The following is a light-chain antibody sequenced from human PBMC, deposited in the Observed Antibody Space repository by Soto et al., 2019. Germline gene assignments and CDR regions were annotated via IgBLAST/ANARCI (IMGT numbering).Light chain of an antibody. V-gene: IGKV3-20*01. CDR3: QQYGISPT. J-gene: IGKJ1*01. CDR2: DVS. Sequence: EIVLTQSPGTLSLSPGERATLSCRSSHSVSSNYLAWYQQKPGHAPRLLIYDVSSRATGIPDRFSGSGSGTDFTLTSSRLQPVDFAVYYCQQYGISPTFGQGTKVDIK. CDR1: HSVSSNY.